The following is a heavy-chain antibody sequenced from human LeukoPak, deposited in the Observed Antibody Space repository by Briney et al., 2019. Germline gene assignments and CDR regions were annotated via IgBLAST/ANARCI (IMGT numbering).Heavy chain of an antibody. D-gene: IGHD1-26*01. J-gene: IGHJ4*02. CDR2: ISGSGGNT. CDR3: AKAGRRELPAPYFDY. V-gene: IGHV3-23*01. CDR1: GFTFSSYA. Sequence: GSLRLSCAASGFTFSSYAMSWVRQAPGKGLEWVSAISGSGGNTYYADSVKGRFTISRDNSKNTLYLQMNSLRAEDTAVYYCAKAGRRELPAPYFDYWGQGTLVTVSS.